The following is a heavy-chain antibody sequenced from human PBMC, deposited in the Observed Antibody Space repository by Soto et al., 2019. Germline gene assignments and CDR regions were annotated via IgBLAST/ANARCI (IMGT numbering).Heavy chain of an antibody. CDR1: GDSVSSNSAA. D-gene: IGHD1-7*01. V-gene: IGHV6-1*01. Sequence: PSQTLSLTCAISGDSVSSNSAARNWIRQSPSRGLEWLGRTYYRSKWYNDYAVSVKSRITINPDTSRNQFSLQLNSVTPEDTAVYYCARVNWNLGYYGMDVWSQGTAVTVSS. J-gene: IGHJ6*02. CDR3: ARVNWNLGYYGMDV. CDR2: TYYRSKWYN.